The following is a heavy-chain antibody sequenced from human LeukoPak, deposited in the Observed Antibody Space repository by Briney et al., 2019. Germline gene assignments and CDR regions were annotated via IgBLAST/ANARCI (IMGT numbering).Heavy chain of an antibody. D-gene: IGHD6-13*01. CDR3: AREAAAGLSFDY. J-gene: IGHJ4*02. CDR2: ISSSGSTI. CDR1: GFTFSSYE. V-gene: IGHV3-48*03. Sequence: PGGSLRLSCAASGFTFSSYEMNWVRQAPGKGLEWVSYISSSGSTIYYADSVKGRFTISRDNDKNSLYLQMNSLRAEDTAVYYCAREAAAGLSFDYWGQGTLVTVSS.